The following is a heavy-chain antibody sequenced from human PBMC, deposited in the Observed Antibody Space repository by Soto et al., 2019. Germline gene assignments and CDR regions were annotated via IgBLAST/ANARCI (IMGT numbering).Heavy chain of an antibody. D-gene: IGHD3-3*01. Sequence: SETLSLTCTVSGGSISSYYWSWIRQPPGKGLEWIGYIYYSGSTNYNPSLKSRVTISVDTSKNQFSLKLSSVTAADTAVYYCARVPPPRVYYYYGMDVWGQGTTVTVSS. J-gene: IGHJ6*02. V-gene: IGHV4-59*01. CDR1: GGSISSYY. CDR2: IYYSGST. CDR3: ARVPPPRVYYYYGMDV.